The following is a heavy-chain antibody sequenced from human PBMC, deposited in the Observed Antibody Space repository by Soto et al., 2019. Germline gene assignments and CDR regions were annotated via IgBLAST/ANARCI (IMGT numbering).Heavy chain of an antibody. J-gene: IGHJ4*02. CDR1: GDSFSSYA. CDR3: AASDSSSWQHDY. V-gene: IGHV1-69*01. Sequence: QVQLVQSGAELKRPGSSVRVSCKISGDSFSSYAISWVRQAPGEGLEWVGGIIPIFETANYAQKFQGRVTITAVESTTTAYMEVTRPRPEDTAIFYCAASDSSSWQHDYWGQGTLITVSS. D-gene: IGHD6-13*01. CDR2: IIPIFETA.